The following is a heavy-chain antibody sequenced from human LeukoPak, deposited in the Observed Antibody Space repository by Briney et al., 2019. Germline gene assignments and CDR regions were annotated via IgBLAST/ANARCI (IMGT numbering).Heavy chain of an antibody. V-gene: IGHV3-33*01. CDR2: IWYDGSNK. D-gene: IGHD3-22*01. CDR3: ARDGDSSGYYYFDH. J-gene: IGHJ4*02. Sequence: PGRSLRLSCAASGFTFSSYGMHWVRQAPGKGLEWVAVIWYDGSNKYYADSVKGRFTISRDNSKNTLYLQMNSLRAEDTAVYYCARDGDSSGYYYFDHWGQGTLVTVSS. CDR1: GFTFSSYG.